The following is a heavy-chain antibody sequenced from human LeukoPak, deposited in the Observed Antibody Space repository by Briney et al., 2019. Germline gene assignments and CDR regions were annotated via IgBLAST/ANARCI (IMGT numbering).Heavy chain of an antibody. J-gene: IGHJ3*01. V-gene: IGHV3-7*01. CDR2: MKEDGSVK. Sequence: GGSLRLSCAASGFTFSSYWMTWVRQAPGKGLEWVANMKEDGSVKYFVDSVKGRFTLSRDNAKNLVYLQMNSLRAEDTAVYYCARIGYSSSAFDFWGQGTMVTVSS. CDR3: ARIGYSSSAFDF. D-gene: IGHD5-18*01. CDR1: GFTFSSYW.